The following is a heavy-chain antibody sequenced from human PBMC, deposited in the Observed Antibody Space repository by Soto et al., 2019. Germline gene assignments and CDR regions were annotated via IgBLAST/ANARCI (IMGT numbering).Heavy chain of an antibody. D-gene: IGHD1-26*01. CDR3: ASGLVGATQPYFDY. V-gene: IGHV4-34*01. CDR2: INHSGST. Sequence: SETLSLTCALYRVSFSGYYWSWIRQPPGKGLEWIGEINHSGSTNYNPSLKSRVTISVDTSKNQFSLKLSSVTAADTAVYYCASGLVGATQPYFDYWGQGTRVTLSS. J-gene: IGHJ4*02. CDR1: RVSFSGYY.